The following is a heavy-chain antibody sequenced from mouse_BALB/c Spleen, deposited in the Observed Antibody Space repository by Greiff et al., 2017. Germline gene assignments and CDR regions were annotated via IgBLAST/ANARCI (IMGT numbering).Heavy chain of an antibody. D-gene: IGHD3-2*01. CDR2: ISSGGSYT. Sequence: EVQLVESGGGLVKPGGSLKLSCAASGFTFSSYAMSWVRQTPEKRLEWVATISSGGSYTYYPDSVKGRFTISRDNAKNTLYLQMSSLRSEDTAMYYCARLDSSGYHYFDYWGQGTTLTVSS. V-gene: IGHV5-9-3*01. CDR3: ARLDSSGYHYFDY. CDR1: GFTFSSYA. J-gene: IGHJ2*01.